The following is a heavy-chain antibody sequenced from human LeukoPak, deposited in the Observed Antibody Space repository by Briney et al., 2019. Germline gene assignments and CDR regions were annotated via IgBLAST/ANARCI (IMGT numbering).Heavy chain of an antibody. Sequence: PSETLSLTCTVSGGSISSSSYYWGWVRQPPGKWLEWIGEIYHSGSTNYNPSLKSRVTISVDKSKNQSSLKLSSVTAADTAVYYCASLGVGSGDPEADYWGQGTLVTVSS. CDR2: IYHSGST. J-gene: IGHJ4*02. CDR3: ASLGVGSGDPEADY. D-gene: IGHD3-10*01. V-gene: IGHV4-39*07. CDR1: GGSISSSSYY.